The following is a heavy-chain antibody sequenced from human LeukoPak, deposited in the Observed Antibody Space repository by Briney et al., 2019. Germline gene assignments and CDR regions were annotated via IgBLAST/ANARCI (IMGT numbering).Heavy chain of an antibody. V-gene: IGHV4-39*01. Sequence: SETLSLTCSVSRASFNGSDYCWGWVRQPPGKGLEWIGSIYYSGSTYYNPSLKSRVTISVDTSKNQFSLKLSSVTAADTAVYYCARHRSGIRYFGYWGQGTLVTVSS. J-gene: IGHJ4*02. CDR2: IYYSGST. CDR3: ARHRSGIRYFGY. CDR1: RASFNGSDYC. D-gene: IGHD3-9*01.